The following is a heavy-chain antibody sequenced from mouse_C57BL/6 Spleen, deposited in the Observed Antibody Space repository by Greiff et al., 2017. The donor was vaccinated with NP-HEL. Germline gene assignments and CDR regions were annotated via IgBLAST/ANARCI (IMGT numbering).Heavy chain of an antibody. CDR1: GYTFTSYW. D-gene: IGHD1-1*01. Sequence: QVQLQQSGAELVKPGASVKLSCKASGYTFTSYWMHWVKQRPGQGLEWIGMIHPNSGSSNYNEKFKSKATLTVDKSSSTAYMQLSSLTSEDSAVYYCARNYYGSSYVDWYFDVWGTGTTVTVSS. CDR3: ARNYYGSSYVDWYFDV. J-gene: IGHJ1*03. CDR2: IHPNSGSS. V-gene: IGHV1-64*01.